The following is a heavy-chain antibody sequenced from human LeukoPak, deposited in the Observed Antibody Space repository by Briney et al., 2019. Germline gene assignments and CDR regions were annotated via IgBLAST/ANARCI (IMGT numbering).Heavy chain of an antibody. CDR2: IYHSGST. D-gene: IGHD3-22*01. CDR1: GGSISSSNW. J-gene: IGHJ4*02. Sequence: PSGALSLTCAVSGGSISSSNWWSWVRQPPGKGLEWIGEIYHSGSTNYNPSLKSRVTISVDKSKNQFSLKLSSVTAADTAVYYCAGRDYYDSTGYWNCWGQGILVTVSS. CDR3: AGRDYYDSTGYWNC. V-gene: IGHV4-4*02.